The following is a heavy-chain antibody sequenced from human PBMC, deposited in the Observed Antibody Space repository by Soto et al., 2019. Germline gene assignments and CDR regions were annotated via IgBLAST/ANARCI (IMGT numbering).Heavy chain of an antibody. CDR2: IWYDGSNK. Sequence: QVQLVESGGGVVQPGRSLRLSCAASGFTFSSYGMHWVRQAPGKGLEWVAVIWYDGSNKYYADSVKGRFTISRDNSKNTLYLQTNSLRAEDTAVYYCARAGAYCGGDCYPKYYFDYWGQGTLVTVSS. D-gene: IGHD2-21*02. J-gene: IGHJ4*02. CDR1: GFTFSSYG. V-gene: IGHV3-33*01. CDR3: ARAGAYCGGDCYPKYYFDY.